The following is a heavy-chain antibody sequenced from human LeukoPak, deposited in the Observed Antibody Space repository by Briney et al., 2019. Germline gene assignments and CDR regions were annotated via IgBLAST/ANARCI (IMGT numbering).Heavy chain of an antibody. CDR1: GFTFSSYG. D-gene: IGHD6-13*01. V-gene: IGHV3-21*01. Sequence: GGSLRLSCAASGFTFSSYGMNGVRQARGKGLAWVSSISSSSSYIYSADSVKGAFTISRDHAKNSLYLQTPSLRAEDTAVYYCARLQLVDYWGQGTLVTVSS. J-gene: IGHJ4*02. CDR3: ARLQLVDY. CDR2: ISSSSSYI.